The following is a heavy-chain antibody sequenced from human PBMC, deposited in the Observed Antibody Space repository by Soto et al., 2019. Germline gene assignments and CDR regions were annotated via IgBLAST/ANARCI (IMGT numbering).Heavy chain of an antibody. D-gene: IGHD6-19*01. V-gene: IGHV3-23*01. Sequence: GGSLRLSCTASGFTFNNYAMTWVRQAPGEGLDWVSGITGSGGGTYYAASVKGRFTISRDNSKNTLYLQMNSLRAEDTSIYYWAKVLGGFGWTFDRWGQGTLVTVSS. CDR1: GFTFNNYA. CDR2: ITGSGGGT. CDR3: AKVLGGFGWTFDR. J-gene: IGHJ4*02.